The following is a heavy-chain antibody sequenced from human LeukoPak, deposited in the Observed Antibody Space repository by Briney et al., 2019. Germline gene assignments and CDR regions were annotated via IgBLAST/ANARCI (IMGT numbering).Heavy chain of an antibody. Sequence: PGGSLRLSCAASAFTFSNYNMNWVRQAPGKGLEWVSYINNSSSTIYYADSVKGRFTISRDNAKNSLYLQMNSLRDEDTAVYHCARDDNSVYYFVYCGQGNLVTVSS. CDR1: AFTFSNYN. V-gene: IGHV3-48*02. D-gene: IGHD3-22*01. J-gene: IGHJ4*02. CDR2: INNSSSTI. CDR3: ARDDNSVYYFVY.